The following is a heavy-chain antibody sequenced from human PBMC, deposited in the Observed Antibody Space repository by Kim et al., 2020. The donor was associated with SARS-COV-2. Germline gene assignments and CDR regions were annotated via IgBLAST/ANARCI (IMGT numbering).Heavy chain of an antibody. CDR2: MKEDGSAE. CDR3: ECDFDF. V-gene: IGHV3-7*01. CDR1: GLTFTTRW. Sequence: GGSLRLSCAASGLTFTTRWMSWVRQAPGKGLEWVCIMKEDGSAEYYADSVKGRFTMSRDNAKNLLYLQMNSLRVDDSGVYYCECDFDFWGQGAPVTVSS. J-gene: IGHJ4*02.